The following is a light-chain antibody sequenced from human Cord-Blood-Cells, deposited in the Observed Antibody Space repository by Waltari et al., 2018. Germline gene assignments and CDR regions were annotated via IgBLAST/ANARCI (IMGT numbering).Light chain of an antibody. CDR1: SSEVGGYNY. V-gene: IGLV2-14*03. J-gene: IGLJ1*01. Sequence: QSALIQPASVSGSPGQSITISCTGTSSEVGGYNYVSWYQQHPGKAPKLMIYDVSNRPSAVSTRFSCSKSGNTASRTISGLQAEDEADYYCSSYTSSSTLVFGTGTKVTVL. CDR2: DVS. CDR3: SSYTSSSTLV.